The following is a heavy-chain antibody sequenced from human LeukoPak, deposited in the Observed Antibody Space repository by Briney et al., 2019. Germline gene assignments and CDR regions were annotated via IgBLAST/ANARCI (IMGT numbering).Heavy chain of an antibody. V-gene: IGHV3-48*01. J-gene: IGHJ4*02. CDR1: GFTVSSNY. CDR3: AKDGGTHFDH. D-gene: IGHD1-26*01. CDR2: ISSSGTTI. Sequence: HPGGSLRLSCAASGFTVSSNYMSWVRQAPGKGLEWVSYISSSGTTISYAQSVKGRFTITRDNAQNSLTLHMNTLRADDTAVYYCAKDGGTHFDHWGQGTLVTVSS.